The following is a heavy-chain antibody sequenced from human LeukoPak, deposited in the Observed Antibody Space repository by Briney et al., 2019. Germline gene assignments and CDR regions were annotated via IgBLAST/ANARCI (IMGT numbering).Heavy chain of an antibody. Sequence: ASVKVSCKASGYTFTDYYLHWVRQAPGQGLEWMGWVNPNTGGTNYAQKFQGRVTMTRDTSITTAYMELSSLRSDDAAVYYCARVDFQYSSSWGQGTLVTVSS. CDR2: VNPNTGGT. CDR3: ARVDFQYSSS. D-gene: IGHD3-3*01. CDR1: GYTFTDYY. J-gene: IGHJ5*02. V-gene: IGHV1-2*02.